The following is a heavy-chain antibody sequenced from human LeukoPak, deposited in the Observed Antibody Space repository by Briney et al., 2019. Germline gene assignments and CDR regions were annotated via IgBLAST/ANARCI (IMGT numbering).Heavy chain of an antibody. J-gene: IGHJ4*02. CDR2: ISSSGSTI. CDR3: VVITWDY. V-gene: IGHV3-48*03. Sequence: GGSLRLSCAASGFTFSTYEMNWVRQAPGMGLEWVSYISSSGSTIYYADSVKGRFTISRDNAENSLYLQMNSLRAEDTAIYYCVVITWDYWGQGTLVTVSS. D-gene: IGHD3-22*01. CDR1: GFTFSTYE.